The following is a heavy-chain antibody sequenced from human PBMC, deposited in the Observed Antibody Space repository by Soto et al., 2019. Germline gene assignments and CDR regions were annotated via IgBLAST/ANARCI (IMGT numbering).Heavy chain of an antibody. D-gene: IGHD2-2*01. CDR1: GFTFSSYS. J-gene: IGHJ3*02. CDR3: AREWGGDIVVVPAAMEGAFDI. CDR2: ISSSSTI. V-gene: IGHV3-48*02. Sequence: GGSLRLSCAASGFTFSSYSMNWVRQAPGKGLEWVSYISSSSTIYYADSVKGRFTISRDNAKNSLYLQMNSLRDEDTAVYYCAREWGGDIVVVPAAMEGAFDIWGQGTMVTVSS.